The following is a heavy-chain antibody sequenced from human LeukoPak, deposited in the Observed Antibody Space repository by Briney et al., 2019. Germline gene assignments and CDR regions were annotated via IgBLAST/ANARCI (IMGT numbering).Heavy chain of an antibody. D-gene: IGHD6-6*01. CDR2: ISSSSSYI. CDR1: GFTFSSYS. Sequence: GGSLRLSCAASGFTFSSYSMNWVRQATGKGLEWVSSISSSSSYIYYADSVKGRFTISRDNAKNSLYLQMNSLRAEDTAVYYCARESYSSSSADYWGQGTLVTVSS. V-gene: IGHV3-21*01. CDR3: ARESYSSSSADY. J-gene: IGHJ4*02.